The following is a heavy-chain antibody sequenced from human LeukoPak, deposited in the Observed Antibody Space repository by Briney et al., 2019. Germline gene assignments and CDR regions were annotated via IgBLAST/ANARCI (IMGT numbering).Heavy chain of an antibody. J-gene: IGHJ4*02. CDR2: VYSSGST. V-gene: IGHV4-59*08. Sequence: PSETLSLTCIVSGDSLTSYYWAWIRLPPGKGLEWIGYVYSSGSTNYNPSLKSRVIISMDTSKNQFSLHLRSVPAADTAVYYCARQSGPYVSGSYYSYGRVYYWGQGTLVTVSS. CDR3: ARQSGPYVSGSYYSYGRVYY. D-gene: IGHD3-10*01. CDR1: GDSLTSYY.